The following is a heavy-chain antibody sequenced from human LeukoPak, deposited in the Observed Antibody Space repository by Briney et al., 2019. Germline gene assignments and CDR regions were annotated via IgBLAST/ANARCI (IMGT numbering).Heavy chain of an antibody. CDR3: ARDQGSYYGVDV. CDR1: GGSFSGYY. V-gene: IGHV4-34*01. Sequence: SETLSLTCAVYGGSFSGYYWSWIRQPPGKVLEWIGEINHSGSTNYNPSLKSRVTISVDTSNNQFSLKVSSVTAADTAVYYCARDQGSYYGVDVWGQGTTVTVSS. J-gene: IGHJ6*02. CDR2: INHSGST.